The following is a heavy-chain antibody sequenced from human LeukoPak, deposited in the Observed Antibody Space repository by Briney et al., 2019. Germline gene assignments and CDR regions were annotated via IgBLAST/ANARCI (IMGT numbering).Heavy chain of an antibody. D-gene: IGHD3-10*01. Sequence: GRSLRLSCAASGFTFSPYGMHWVRQAPGKGLEWVAVISYDGSNKYYADSVKGRFTISRDNSKNTLYLQMNSLRAEDTAVYYCAKDVTAYYGSGSSYLDYWGPGTLVTVSS. CDR1: GFTFSPYG. J-gene: IGHJ4*02. CDR3: AKDVTAYYGSGSSYLDY. CDR2: ISYDGSNK. V-gene: IGHV3-30*18.